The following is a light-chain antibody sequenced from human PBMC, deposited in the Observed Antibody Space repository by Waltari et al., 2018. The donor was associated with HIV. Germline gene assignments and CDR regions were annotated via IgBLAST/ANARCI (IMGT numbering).Light chain of an antibody. CDR3: CSYAGSSTWV. CDR1: SRDGESYNL. J-gene: IGLJ3*02. CDR2: EVS. V-gene: IGLV2-23*02. Sequence: QSALTQPASVSGSPGQSITIYCTGTSRDGESYNLVSRYQQHPGKAPKLMIYEVSQRPYGVSNRFSGAKSGSTASLTISGLQAEDEADYYCCSYAGSSTWVFGGGTKLTVL.